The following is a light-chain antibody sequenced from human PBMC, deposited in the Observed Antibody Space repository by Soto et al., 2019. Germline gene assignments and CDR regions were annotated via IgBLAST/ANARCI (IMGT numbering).Light chain of an antibody. J-gene: IGKJ2*01. CDR2: AAS. V-gene: IGKV1-39*01. Sequence: DIQMTQSPSSLSVSVGDRVTITCRASQSITNYLNWYQQKPGKAPTLLVYAASSFQNGVPSRFSANGSGTDNTLTIGSLQPEDFATYYCQQSDSYPYTFGQGTKLEIK. CDR3: QQSDSYPYT. CDR1: QSITNY.